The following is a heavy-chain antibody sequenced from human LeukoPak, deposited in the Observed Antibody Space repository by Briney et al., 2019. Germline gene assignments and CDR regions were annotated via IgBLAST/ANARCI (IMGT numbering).Heavy chain of an antibody. V-gene: IGHV3-23*01. Sequence: ASVKVSCKASGGTFSSYAISWVRQAPGKGLEWVSAISGSGGSTYYADSVKGRFTISRDNSKNTLYLQMNSLRAEDTAVYYCAKDNRGYCSGGSCPWNDAFDIWGQGTMVTVSS. D-gene: IGHD2-15*01. CDR2: ISGSGGST. CDR3: AKDNRGYCSGGSCPWNDAFDI. CDR1: GGTFSSYA. J-gene: IGHJ3*02.